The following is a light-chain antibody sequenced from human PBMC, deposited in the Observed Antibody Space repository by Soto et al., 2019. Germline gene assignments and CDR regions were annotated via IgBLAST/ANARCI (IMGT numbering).Light chain of an antibody. Sequence: EIVMTQSPATLSVSPGEGATLSCRASQGVGTNLAWYQQKPGQPPRLLIYGASTRATGIPARFSGSGSGTDFTLTIGRLQSEDFAVYYCQQYDNWPPWTFGQGTKVEIK. CDR2: GAS. V-gene: IGKV3-15*01. CDR3: QQYDNWPPWT. J-gene: IGKJ1*01. CDR1: QGVGTN.